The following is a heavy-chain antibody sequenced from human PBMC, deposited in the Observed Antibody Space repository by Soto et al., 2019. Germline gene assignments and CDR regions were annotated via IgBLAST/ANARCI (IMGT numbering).Heavy chain of an antibody. CDR3: ARDLCSGGSCYGSFAFDI. V-gene: IGHV4-31*03. CDR1: GGSISSGGYY. CDR2: IYYSGST. J-gene: IGHJ3*02. D-gene: IGHD2-15*01. Sequence: SETLSLTCTVSGGSISSGGYYWSWIRQHPGKGLEWIGYIYYSGSTYYNPSLKSRVTISVDTSKNQFSLRLSSVTAADTAVYYCARDLCSGGSCYGSFAFDIWGQGTMVTVS.